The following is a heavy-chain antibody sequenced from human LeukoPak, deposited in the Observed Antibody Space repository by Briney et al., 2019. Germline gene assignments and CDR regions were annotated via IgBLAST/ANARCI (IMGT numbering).Heavy chain of an antibody. CDR2: ISGDGGST. Sequence: GGSLRLSCAASGFTFDDYALHWVRQAPGKGLEWVSLISGDGGSTYYADSVKGRFTTSRDNSKNSLYLQMNSLRTEDTALYYCAKDWGAYYDSSGFYSGDFDYWGQGTLVTVSS. CDR3: AKDWGAYYDSSGFYSGDFDY. CDR1: GFTFDDYA. V-gene: IGHV3-43*02. D-gene: IGHD3-22*01. J-gene: IGHJ4*02.